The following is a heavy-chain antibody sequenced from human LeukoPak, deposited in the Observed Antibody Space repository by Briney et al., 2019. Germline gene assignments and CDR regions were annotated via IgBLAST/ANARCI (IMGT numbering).Heavy chain of an antibody. CDR1: GFTFSSYA. V-gene: IGHV3-23*01. CDR3: AKDTAAVAALFDP. J-gene: IGHJ5*02. Sequence: GGSLRLSCAASGFTFSSYAMSWVRQAPGKGLEWLSSISGSGSSTYYADSVKGRFTISRDNSKNTLYLQMNSLRAEDTAVYYCAKDTAAVAALFDPWGQGTLVTVSS. CDR2: ISGSGSST. D-gene: IGHD6-19*01.